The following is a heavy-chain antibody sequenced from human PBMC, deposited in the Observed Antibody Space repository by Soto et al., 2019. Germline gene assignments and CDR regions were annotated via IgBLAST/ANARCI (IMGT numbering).Heavy chain of an antibody. D-gene: IGHD3-10*01. J-gene: IGHJ4*02. V-gene: IGHV4-34*01. CDR3: AALSYYGSGSTPYFDY. CDR1: GGSFSGYY. Sequence: QVQLQQWGAGLLKPSETLSLTCAVYGGSFSGYYWSWIRQPPGKGLEWIGEINHSGSTNYNPSLKSRVTISVDTSKNQFPLKLSSVTAADTAVYYCAALSYYGSGSTPYFDYWGQGTLVTVSS. CDR2: INHSGST.